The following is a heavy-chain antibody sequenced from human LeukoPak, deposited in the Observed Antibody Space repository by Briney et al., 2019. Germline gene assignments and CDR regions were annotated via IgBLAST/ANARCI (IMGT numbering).Heavy chain of an antibody. CDR2: INAGNGNT. CDR3: ARHDSVVRGIITNYFDP. J-gene: IGHJ5*02. CDR1: GYTFTNYA. V-gene: IGHV1-3*01. D-gene: IGHD3-10*01. Sequence: ASVKVFCKTSGYTFTNYAIHWVRQAPGQRLEWMGWINAGNGNTKYSQKFQGRVTITRDTSASTAYMEVSSLRSEDTAVYYCARHDSVVRGIITNYFDPWGQGTRVTVSS.